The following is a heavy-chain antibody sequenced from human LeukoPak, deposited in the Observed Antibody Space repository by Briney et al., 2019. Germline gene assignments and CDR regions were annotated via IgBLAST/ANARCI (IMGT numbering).Heavy chain of an antibody. Sequence: SETLSLTCTVSGGSISSSSYYWGWIRQPPGKGLEWIGSIYYSGSTYYNPSLKSRVTISVDTSKNQFSLKLSSVTAADTAVYYCARGYGDYGIRVDYWGQGTLVTVSS. V-gene: IGHV4-39*07. D-gene: IGHD4-17*01. CDR3: ARGYGDYGIRVDY. J-gene: IGHJ4*02. CDR1: GGSISSSSYY. CDR2: IYYSGST.